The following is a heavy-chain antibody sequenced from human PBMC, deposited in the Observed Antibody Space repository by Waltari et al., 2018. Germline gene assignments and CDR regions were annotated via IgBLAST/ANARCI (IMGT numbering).Heavy chain of an antibody. J-gene: IGHJ4*02. V-gene: IGHV3-21*01. CDR2: ISSTGSYI. Sequence: EVQLVEAGGGLVKPGGSLSLSCAASGFTFSSYTMNWVRQAPGKGLEWVSSISSTGSYIYYADSLKGRFSISRDNAKNSLYLQMNSLRAEDTAVYYCARVVAAPHYFDYWGQGTLVTVSS. D-gene: IGHD2-15*01. CDR3: ARVVAAPHYFDY. CDR1: GFTFSSYT.